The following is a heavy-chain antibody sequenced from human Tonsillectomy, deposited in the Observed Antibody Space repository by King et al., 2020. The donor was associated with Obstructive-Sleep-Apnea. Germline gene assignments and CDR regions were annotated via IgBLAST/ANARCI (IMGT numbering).Heavy chain of an antibody. Sequence: VQLQESGPGLVKPSQTLSLTCTVSGGSISSGDYYWSWIRQPPGKGLEWIGYIFYSGSTYYNPSLKSRVTMSVDTSKNQFSLKLGSVTAADTAVDYCARENAYYDSSGYYYAGSSPDYWGQGTLVTVSS. CDR2: IFYSGST. D-gene: IGHD3-22*01. CDR3: ARENAYYDSSGYYYAGSSPDY. V-gene: IGHV4-30-4*01. CDR1: GGSISSGDYY. J-gene: IGHJ4*02.